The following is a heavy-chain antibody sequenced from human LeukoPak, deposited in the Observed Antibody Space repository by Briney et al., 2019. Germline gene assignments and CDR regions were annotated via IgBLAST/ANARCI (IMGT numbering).Heavy chain of an antibody. Sequence: PGRSLRLSCAASGFTFSSYAMHWVRQAPGKGLEWVAVISYDGSNKYYADSVKGRFTISRDNSKNTLYLQMNSLRAEDTAVYYCARDPRRDAGYGMDVWGQGTTVTVSS. V-gene: IGHV3-30*04. CDR3: ARDPRRDAGYGMDV. CDR1: GFTFSSYA. J-gene: IGHJ6*02. D-gene: IGHD2-21*02. CDR2: ISYDGSNK.